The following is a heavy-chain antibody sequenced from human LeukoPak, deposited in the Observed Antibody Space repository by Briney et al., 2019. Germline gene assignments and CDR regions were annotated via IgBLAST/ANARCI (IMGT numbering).Heavy chain of an antibody. Sequence: PSETLSLTCTVSGGSISSSSYYWGWIRQPPGKGLEWIGSIYYSGSTYYNPSLKSRVTISVDTSKNQFSLKLSSVTAADTAVYYCATLTTVTTLDYWGQGTLVTVSS. CDR3: ATLTTVTTLDY. CDR1: GGSISSSSYY. J-gene: IGHJ4*02. D-gene: IGHD4-17*01. CDR2: IYYSGST. V-gene: IGHV4-39*07.